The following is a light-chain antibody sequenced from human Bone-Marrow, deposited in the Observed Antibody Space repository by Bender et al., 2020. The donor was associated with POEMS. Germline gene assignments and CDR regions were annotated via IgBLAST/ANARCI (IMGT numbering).Light chain of an antibody. V-gene: IGLV3-21*02. J-gene: IGLJ2*01. CDR2: DDS. Sequence: SNVVTQSPSVSVAPGQTPTISCGGNNLAFHSVHWYQQKPGQAPVLVVYDDSDRPSGIPERFSGSKSGSTATLNISRVRAGDGTDYYCQMLDTTTDHLVFGFGSKLSVL. CDR3: QMLDTTTDHLV. CDR1: NLAFHS.